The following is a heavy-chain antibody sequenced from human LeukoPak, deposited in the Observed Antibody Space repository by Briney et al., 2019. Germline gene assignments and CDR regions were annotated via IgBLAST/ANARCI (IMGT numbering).Heavy chain of an antibody. CDR1: GFTFRNSA. V-gene: IGHV3-23*01. CDR2: ISGSGVGT. CDR3: AKNNWNDMPFVDD. D-gene: IGHD1-20*01. J-gene: IGHJ4*02. Sequence: GGSLRLSCAASGFTFRNSAMSWVRQAPGEGLEWVSTISGSGVGTYYADSVKGRFTISRDNFKNTLYLQMNSPRAEDTAVYYCAKNNWNDMPFVDDWGQGTLVTVSS.